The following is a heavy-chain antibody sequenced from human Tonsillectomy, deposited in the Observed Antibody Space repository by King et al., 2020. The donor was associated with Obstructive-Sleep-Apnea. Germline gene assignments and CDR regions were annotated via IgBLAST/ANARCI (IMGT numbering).Heavy chain of an antibody. CDR2: ISWNSGSI. D-gene: IGHD6-13*01. J-gene: IGHJ6*02. CDR1: GFTFDDYA. V-gene: IGHV3-9*01. CDR3: AKDMGSSWYGYYYYYYGMDV. Sequence: VQLVESGGGLVQPGRSLRLSCATSGFTFDDYAMHWVRQAPGKGLEWVSGISWNSGSIGYAGPVKGRFTISRDNAKKSLDLQINSLRAEDTALYYCAKDMGSSWYGYYYYYYGMDVWGQGTTVTVSS.